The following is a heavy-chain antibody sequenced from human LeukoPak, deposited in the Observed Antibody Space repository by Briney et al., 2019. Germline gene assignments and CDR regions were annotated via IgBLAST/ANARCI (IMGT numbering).Heavy chain of an antibody. D-gene: IGHD2-21*02. CDR3: ATSPYGCGGDCFFDY. CDR2: INPNSGGT. J-gene: IGHJ4*02. Sequence: GASVKVSCKASGYTFTGYYMHWVRQAPGQGLEWMGWINPNSGGTNYAQKFQGRVTMTRDTSISTAYMGLSRLRSDDTAVYYCATSPYGCGGDCFFDYWGQGTLVTVSS. CDR1: GYTFTGYY. V-gene: IGHV1-2*02.